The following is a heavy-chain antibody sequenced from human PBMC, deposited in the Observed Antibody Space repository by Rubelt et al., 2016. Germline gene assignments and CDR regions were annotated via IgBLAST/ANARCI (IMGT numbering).Heavy chain of an antibody. Sequence: QVKLVQYGAEVKKPGASVKVSCKASGYTFTSYAMPWVRQAHGQRIEWMGWINAAKGNTTYSQKCQGRVTITRDTSASTAYMERSSLRSEDTAVYYCARGGLSELLWFGESRIDYWGQGTLVTVSS. J-gene: IGHJ4*02. CDR3: ARGGLSELLWFGESRIDY. D-gene: IGHD3-10*01. V-gene: IGHV1-3*01. CDR2: INAAKGNT. CDR1: GYTFTSYA.